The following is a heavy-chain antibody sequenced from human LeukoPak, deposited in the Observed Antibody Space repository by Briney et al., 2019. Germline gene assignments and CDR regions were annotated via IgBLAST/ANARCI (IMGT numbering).Heavy chain of an antibody. CDR2: IYTSGST. CDR3: ARGVVSRVPTYYYYGMDV. V-gene: IGHV4-4*07. D-gene: IGHD2-2*01. CDR1: GGSISSYY. Sequence: SETLSLTCTVSGGSISSYYWSWIRQPAGKGLEWIGRIYTSGSTNYNPSLKSRVTMSVDTSKNQFSLKLSSVTAADTAVYYCARGVVSRVPTYYYYGMDVWGQGTTVTVSS. J-gene: IGHJ6*02.